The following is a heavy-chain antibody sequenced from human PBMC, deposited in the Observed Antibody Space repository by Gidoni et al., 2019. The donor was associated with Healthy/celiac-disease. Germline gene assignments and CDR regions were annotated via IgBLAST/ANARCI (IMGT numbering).Heavy chain of an antibody. CDR2: ISWNCGSI. J-gene: IGHJ4*02. Sequence: EVQLVESGGGLVQPGRSLRLSCAASGFTFDDYAMHWVRLGTGKGLGWVSGISWNCGSIGYADSVKGRFTISRDNAKNFLYLQMNSLIAEDTALYYCAKWPLGAAGGYYFDYWGQGTLVTVSS. CDR3: AKWPLGAAGGYYFDY. CDR1: GFTFDDYA. D-gene: IGHD6-13*01. V-gene: IGHV3-9*01.